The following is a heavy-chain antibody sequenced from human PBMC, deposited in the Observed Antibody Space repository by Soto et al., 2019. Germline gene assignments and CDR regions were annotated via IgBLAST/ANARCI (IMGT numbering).Heavy chain of an antibody. Sequence: QVQLQQWGAGLLKPSETLSLTCAVYGGSFSGYYWSWIRQPPGKGLEWIGEINHSGSTNYNPSLKSRVTISVDTSKNQCSLKLSSVTAADTAVYYCARGRGSTIVVVVVAAAEYYFDYWGQGTLVTVSS. CDR2: INHSGST. V-gene: IGHV4-34*01. J-gene: IGHJ4*02. D-gene: IGHD2-15*01. CDR1: GGSFSGYY. CDR3: ARGRGSTIVVVVVAAAEYYFDY.